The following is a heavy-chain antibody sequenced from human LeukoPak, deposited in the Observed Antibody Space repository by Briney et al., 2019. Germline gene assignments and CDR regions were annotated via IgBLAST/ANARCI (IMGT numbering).Heavy chain of an antibody. CDR1: GGSFSGHY. Sequence: SETLSLTCAVFGGSFSGHYWGWIRQPPGKGLEWIGSIYYSGSTYYNPSLKSRVTISVDTSKNQFSLKLSSVTAADTAVYYCASQWGRAFDIWGQGTMVTVSS. V-gene: IGHV4-39*07. CDR3: ASQWGRAFDI. J-gene: IGHJ3*02. CDR2: IYYSGST. D-gene: IGHD1-26*01.